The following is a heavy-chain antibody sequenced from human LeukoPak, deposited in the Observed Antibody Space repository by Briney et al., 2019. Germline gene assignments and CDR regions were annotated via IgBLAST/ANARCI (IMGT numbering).Heavy chain of an antibody. CDR3: AGQPTVSAYYFDY. J-gene: IGHJ4*02. D-gene: IGHD1-14*01. CDR1: GFTFSDYY. CDR2: ISSSGSTI. V-gene: IGHV3-11*01. Sequence: GGSLRLSCAASGFTFSDYYMSWIRQAPGKGLEWVSYISSSGSTIYYADSVKGRFTISRDNSKNTLYLQMNSLRAEDTAVYYCAGQPTVSAYYFDYWGQGTLVTVSS.